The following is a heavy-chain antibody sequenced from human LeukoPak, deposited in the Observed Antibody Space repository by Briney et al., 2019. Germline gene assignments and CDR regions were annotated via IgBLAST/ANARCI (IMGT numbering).Heavy chain of an antibody. D-gene: IGHD2-15*01. Sequence: GGSLRLSCAASGFTFSNAWMSWVRQAPGKGLEWVSVISGSGGRTYYADSVKGRFTISRDNSKNTLYLQMSSLRAEDTAVYYCAKDRGGGNLDFDYWGQGTLVTVSS. J-gene: IGHJ4*02. CDR2: ISGSGGRT. V-gene: IGHV3-23*01. CDR3: AKDRGGGNLDFDY. CDR1: GFTFSNAW.